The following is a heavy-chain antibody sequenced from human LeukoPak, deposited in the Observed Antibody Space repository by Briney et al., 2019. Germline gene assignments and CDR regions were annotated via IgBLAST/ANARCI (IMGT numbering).Heavy chain of an antibody. V-gene: IGHV4-39*07. Sequence: PSETLSLTCTVSGDSISSSNYYWGWIRQPPGKGLEWIGCIYYSGNTYYNPSLKSRVTITIDTSKNQFSLRLNSVTAADTAIYYCATVDPSDIAARPRDYYYYMDVWGKGTTVTVSS. J-gene: IGHJ6*03. CDR1: GDSISSSNYY. CDR3: ATVDPSDIAARPRDYYYYMDV. D-gene: IGHD6-6*01. CDR2: IYYSGNT.